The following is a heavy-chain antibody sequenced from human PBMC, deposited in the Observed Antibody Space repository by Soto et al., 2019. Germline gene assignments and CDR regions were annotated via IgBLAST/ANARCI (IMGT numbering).Heavy chain of an antibody. CDR3: ARDKGRRRFSGTYSYAMEI. CDR2: IIPIFRTP. CDR1: GGTFNTFA. J-gene: IGHJ6*02. Sequence: QVQLVQSGAEVKKPGSSVKVSCKASGGTFNTFAISWVRQAPGQGFEWLGGIIPIFRTPDYAQKFQGRVTINADDSAGTAYMEQSSLRSEDTAVYYCARDKGRRRFSGTYSYAMEIWGQGTTVTVPS. V-gene: IGHV1-69*12. D-gene: IGHD2-21*01.